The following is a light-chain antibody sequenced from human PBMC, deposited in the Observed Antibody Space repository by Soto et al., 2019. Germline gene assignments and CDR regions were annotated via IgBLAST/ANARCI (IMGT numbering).Light chain of an antibody. Sequence: DIQMTQSPSSLSASVGDRVTITCQASQDISIYLNWYQQKPGKAPKLLIYDASNLETGVPSRFSGSGSGTDFTFTISSLQPEDIATYYCQQYDNLPATFGQGTKVEIK. V-gene: IGKV1-33*01. CDR3: QQYDNLPAT. CDR2: DAS. J-gene: IGKJ1*01. CDR1: QDISIY.